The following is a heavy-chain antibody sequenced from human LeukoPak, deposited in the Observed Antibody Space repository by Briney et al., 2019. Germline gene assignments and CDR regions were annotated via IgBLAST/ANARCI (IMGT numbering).Heavy chain of an antibody. CDR3: ARTNAFGN. CDR1: GGSLSGDY. J-gene: IGHJ3*02. Sequence: PETLSLTCTVSGGSLSGDYWNWIRQPPGKGLEWIGYIYYTGTTDYSPSLKSRVTISLDMSKNQFSLKLRSVTAADTAVYYCARTNAFGNRGQGTMVTVSS. CDR2: IYYTGTT. V-gene: IGHV4-59*01.